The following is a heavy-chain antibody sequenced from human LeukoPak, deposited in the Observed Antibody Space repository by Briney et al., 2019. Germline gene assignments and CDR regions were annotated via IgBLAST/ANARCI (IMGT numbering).Heavy chain of an antibody. CDR1: GFTFDDYA. D-gene: IGHD4-17*01. V-gene: IGHV3-9*01. CDR2: ISWNSGSI. J-gene: IGHJ4*02. CDR3: AKSGYGDYFVY. Sequence: GGSLRLSCAASGFTFDDYAMHWVRQAPGKGLEWVSGISWNSGSIGYADSVKGRFTISRDNAKNSLYLQMNSLRAEDTALYYCAKSGYGDYFVYWGQGTLVTVSS.